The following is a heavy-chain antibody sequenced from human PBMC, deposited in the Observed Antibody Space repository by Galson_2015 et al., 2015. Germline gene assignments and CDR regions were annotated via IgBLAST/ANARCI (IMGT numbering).Heavy chain of an antibody. CDR2: ISSSSSYI. D-gene: IGHD2-15*01. J-gene: IGHJ4*02. CDR1: GFTFSSYS. Sequence: SLRLSCAASGFTFSSYSMNWVRQAPGKGLEWVSSISSSSSYIYYADSVKGRFTISRDNAKNSLYLQMNSLRAEDTAVYYCARLGRSGYSVGYFDYWGQGTLVTVSS. V-gene: IGHV3-21*01. CDR3: ARLGRSGYSVGYFDY.